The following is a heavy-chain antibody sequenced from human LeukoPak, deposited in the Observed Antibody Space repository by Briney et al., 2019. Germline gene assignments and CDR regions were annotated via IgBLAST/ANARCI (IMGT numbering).Heavy chain of an antibody. Sequence: GGSLRLSCAASGFTFSTYWMSWVRQAPGKGLEWVANIKQDGSEEYYVDSVKGRFTISRDNAKNSLYLQMNSLRAEDTAMYYCARDSAGNDYWGQGTLVTVSS. D-gene: IGHD6-13*01. V-gene: IGHV3-7*01. CDR2: IKQDGSEE. CDR1: GFTFSTYW. J-gene: IGHJ4*02. CDR3: ARDSAGNDY.